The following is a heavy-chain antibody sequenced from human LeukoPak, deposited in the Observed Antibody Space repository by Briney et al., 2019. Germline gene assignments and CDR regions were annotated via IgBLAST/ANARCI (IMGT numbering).Heavy chain of an antibody. Sequence: SETLSLTCTVSDYSISNTYYWGWIRQAPGKGLEWIGSIYNSGSTYYNPSLKSRVTISVDMSKNQFSLKMSSVTAADTAVYYCARAYSSSWYWNWFDPWGQGTLVTVSS. CDR1: DYSISNTYY. J-gene: IGHJ5*02. D-gene: IGHD6-13*01. CDR3: ARAYSSSWYWNWFDP. CDR2: IYNSGST. V-gene: IGHV4-38-2*02.